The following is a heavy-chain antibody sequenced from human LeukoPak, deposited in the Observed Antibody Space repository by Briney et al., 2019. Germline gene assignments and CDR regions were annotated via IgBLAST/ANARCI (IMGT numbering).Heavy chain of an antibody. J-gene: IGHJ2*01. D-gene: IGHD4-17*01. CDR2: IYYSGST. Sequence: SETLSLTCTVSGGSISSYYWSWIRQPPGKGLEWIGYIYYSGSTNYNPSLKSRVTISVDTSKNQFSLKLSSVTAADTAVYYCARGGDYVAWYFDLWGRGTLVTVFS. CDR1: GGSISSYY. V-gene: IGHV4-59*12. CDR3: ARGGDYVAWYFDL.